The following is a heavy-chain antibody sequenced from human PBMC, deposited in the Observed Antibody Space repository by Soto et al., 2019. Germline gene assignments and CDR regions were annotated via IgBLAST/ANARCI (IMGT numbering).Heavy chain of an antibody. Sequence: SLRLSCAASGFTFSNYGMHWVRQAPGKGLEWVSIIWHDGNNKYYADSVRGRFIISRDNSKNRLYLQMNSLRAEDTAVYYCASDLVGASDSYGLDVWGQGTPVTVYS. J-gene: IGHJ6*02. CDR2: IWHDGNNK. V-gene: IGHV3-33*01. CDR1: GFTFSNYG. CDR3: ASDLVGASDSYGLDV. D-gene: IGHD1-26*01.